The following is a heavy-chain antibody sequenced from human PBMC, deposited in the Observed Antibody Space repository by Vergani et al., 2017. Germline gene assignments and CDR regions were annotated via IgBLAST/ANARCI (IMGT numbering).Heavy chain of an antibody. V-gene: IGHV5-51*01. CDR3: ARFPRGLRGMSLEY. D-gene: IGHD3-10*01. CDR2: IFPGDADT. J-gene: IGHJ4*02. Sequence: EVRLVQSGPEVKKPGESVKISCETSGYTFTNYWVAWVRQRPGKGLEWMGLIFPGDADTRYSPSFDGQVTISADTSTSTAYVQWPSLKASDTAVYFCARFPRGLRGMSLEYWGQGTLVTVSS. CDR1: GYTFTNYW.